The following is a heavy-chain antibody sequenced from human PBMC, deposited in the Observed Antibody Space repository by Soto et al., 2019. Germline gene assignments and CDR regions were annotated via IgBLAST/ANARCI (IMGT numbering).Heavy chain of an antibody. D-gene: IGHD5-12*01. CDR3: ARTRNYIVATPPDY. J-gene: IGHJ4*02. CDR2: ISQDETTK. CDR1: GFTFSNYA. V-gene: IGHV3-30-3*01. Sequence: QVQLVESGGGVVQPGKSLRLSCAASGFTFSNYALHWVRQAPGKGLEWVAVISQDETTKYYVDSVKGRFTISRDNSKNTLYLQMDSLRVEDTALYYCARTRNYIVATPPDYWGQGTLVTVSS.